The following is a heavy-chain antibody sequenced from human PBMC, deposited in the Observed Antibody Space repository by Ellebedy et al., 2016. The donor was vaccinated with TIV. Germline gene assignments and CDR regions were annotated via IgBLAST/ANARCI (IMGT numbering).Heavy chain of an antibody. D-gene: IGHD3-22*01. CDR3: ATDIYYDGNSYLDF. CDR1: GFSFSTYG. V-gene: IGHV3-23*01. J-gene: IGHJ4*02. CDR2: ISASSDWT. Sequence: GGSLRLSXTASGFSFSTYGMSWVRQAPGKGLEWVSGISASSDWTDDADSVKGRFTSSRDNSKNTLYLQLTSLRAEDTAVYYCATDIYYDGNSYLDFWGRGTLVTVSS.